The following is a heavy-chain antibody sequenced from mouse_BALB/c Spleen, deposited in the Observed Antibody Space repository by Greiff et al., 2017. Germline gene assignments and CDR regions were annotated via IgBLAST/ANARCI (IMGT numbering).Heavy chain of an antibody. Sequence: EVMLVESGGGLVQPGGSRKLSCAASGFTFSSFGMHWVRQAPEKGLEWVAYISSGSSTIYYADTVKGRFTISRDNPKNTLFLQMTSLRSEDTAMYYCARDLWFAYWGQGTLVTVSA. CDR1: GFTFSSFG. CDR2: ISSGSSTI. J-gene: IGHJ3*01. CDR3: ARDLWFAY. V-gene: IGHV5-17*02.